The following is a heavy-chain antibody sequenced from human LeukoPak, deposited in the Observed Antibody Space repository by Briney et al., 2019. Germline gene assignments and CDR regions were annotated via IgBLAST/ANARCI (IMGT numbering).Heavy chain of an antibody. Sequence: GGSLRLSCAASGFTFSSYAMSWVRQAPGKGLEFVSVISDSGGSTGYADSVKGRFTISRDNSKNTLYLQMNSLRAEDTAVYYCAKGRTYQLLPNWFDPWGQGTLVTVSS. V-gene: IGHV3-23*01. D-gene: IGHD2-2*01. CDR1: GFTFSSYA. CDR3: AKGRTYQLLPNWFDP. J-gene: IGHJ5*02. CDR2: ISDSGGST.